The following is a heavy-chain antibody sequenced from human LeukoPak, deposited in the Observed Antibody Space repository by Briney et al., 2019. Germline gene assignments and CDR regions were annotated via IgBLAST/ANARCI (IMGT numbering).Heavy chain of an antibody. CDR2: INDDGSST. CDR1: GFTFSTYW. V-gene: IGHV3-74*01. D-gene: IGHD3-22*01. CDR3: ARGQTIYYDSSAYQFDY. Sequence: PGGSLRLSCAASGFTFSTYWMHWVRQAPGKGLVWVSRINDDGSSTSYADSVEGRFTISRDNAKNTLYLQMNSLRAEDTAVYYCARGQTIYYDSSAYQFDYWGQGTLVTVSS. J-gene: IGHJ4*02.